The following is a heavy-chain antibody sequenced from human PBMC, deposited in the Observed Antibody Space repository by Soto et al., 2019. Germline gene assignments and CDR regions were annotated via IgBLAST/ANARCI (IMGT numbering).Heavy chain of an antibody. CDR1: GGSFSGYY. V-gene: IGHV4-34*01. D-gene: IGHD3-10*01. J-gene: IGHJ6*02. Sequence: QVQLQQWGAGLLKPSETLSLTCAVYGGSFSGYYWSWIRQPPGKGLEWIGEINHSGRTNYNPSLKSRVTISVDTSKDQFFLKLSSVTAADTAVYYCSRGDYYGSGSYLGLLYYDGMDVWGQGTTVTVSS. CDR2: INHSGRT. CDR3: SRGDYYGSGSYLGLLYYDGMDV.